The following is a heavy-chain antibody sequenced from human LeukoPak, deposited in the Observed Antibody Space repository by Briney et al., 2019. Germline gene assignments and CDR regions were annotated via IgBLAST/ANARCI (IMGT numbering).Heavy chain of an antibody. Sequence: GGSLRLSCAASGFTFSSYGMSWVRQAPGKGLEWVSAISGSGGSTYYADSVKGRFTISRDNAKNSLYLQMNSLRAEDTALYYCARDYFGSPSALDYWGQGTLVTVSS. CDR3: ARDYFGSPSALDY. J-gene: IGHJ4*02. CDR1: GFTFSSYG. V-gene: IGHV3-23*01. D-gene: IGHD1-26*01. CDR2: ISGSGGST.